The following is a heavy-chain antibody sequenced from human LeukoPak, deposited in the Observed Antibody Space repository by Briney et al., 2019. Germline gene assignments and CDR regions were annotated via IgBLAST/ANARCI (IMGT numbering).Heavy chain of an antibody. J-gene: IGHJ4*02. V-gene: IGHV1-18*01. CDR3: ARRWYYYDSSGYYMLDS. D-gene: IGHD3-22*01. CDR1: GYTFTSYG. Sequence: ASVKVSCKASGYTFTSYGISWVRQAPGQGLEWMGWISAYNGNTNYAQKLQGRVTMTTDTSTSTAYMELRSLRSDDTAVYYCARRWYYYDSSGYYMLDSWGQGTLVTVSS. CDR2: ISAYNGNT.